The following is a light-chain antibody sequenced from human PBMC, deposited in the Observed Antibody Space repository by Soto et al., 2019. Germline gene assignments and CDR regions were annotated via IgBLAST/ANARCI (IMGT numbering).Light chain of an antibody. CDR2: DAS. CDR3: QQRSNWPLT. CDR1: QSISRT. J-gene: IGKJ4*01. V-gene: IGKV3D-15*01. Sequence: EIVLTQSPDTLSVSPMEIATLSFMASQSISRTLAWYQQKSGQPPRLLIYDASTRATGFPARFSGSGSGTEFTLTISSLQSEDFAVYYCQQRSNWPLTFGGGTKVDIK.